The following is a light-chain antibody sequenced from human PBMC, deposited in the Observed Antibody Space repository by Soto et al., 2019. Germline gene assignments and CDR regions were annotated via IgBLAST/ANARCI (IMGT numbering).Light chain of an antibody. CDR3: QQYGSAPCT. J-gene: IGKJ1*01. Sequence: EMVLTQSSGTLSLSPGERATLSCRASQSVSSSYLAWDQQKPGQAPRLLIYGASSRATGIPDRFIGSVSGTDFTLIISRLEPEEFAVYYCQQYGSAPCTFGQGTKVEIK. CDR1: QSVSSSY. V-gene: IGKV3-20*01. CDR2: GAS.